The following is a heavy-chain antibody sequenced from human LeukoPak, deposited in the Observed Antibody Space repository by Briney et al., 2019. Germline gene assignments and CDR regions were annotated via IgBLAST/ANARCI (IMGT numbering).Heavy chain of an antibody. CDR3: ASHIYWTDYYYYGMDV. Sequence: SVKVSCKASGCTFSSYAISWVRQAPGQGLEWMGRIIPILGIANYAQKFQGRVTITADKSTSTAYMELSSLRSEDTAVYYCASHIYWTDYYYYGMDVWGQGTTVTVSS. D-gene: IGHD3/OR15-3a*01. V-gene: IGHV1-69*04. CDR2: IIPILGIA. CDR1: GCTFSSYA. J-gene: IGHJ6*02.